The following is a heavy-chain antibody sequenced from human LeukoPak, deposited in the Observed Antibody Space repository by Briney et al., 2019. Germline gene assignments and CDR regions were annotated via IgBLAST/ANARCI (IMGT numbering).Heavy chain of an antibody. Sequence: GGSLRLSCAASGFTFSSYAMSWVRQAPGKGLEWVSSLSGSGGSPNYANSVKGRFTISRDNSKNTLYLQMNSLRAEDTAVYYCANALGGGNTWYYFDCWGPGTLVTVSS. CDR2: LSGSGGSP. D-gene: IGHD6-13*01. V-gene: IGHV3-23*01. CDR1: GFTFSSYA. CDR3: ANALGGGNTWYYFDC. J-gene: IGHJ4*02.